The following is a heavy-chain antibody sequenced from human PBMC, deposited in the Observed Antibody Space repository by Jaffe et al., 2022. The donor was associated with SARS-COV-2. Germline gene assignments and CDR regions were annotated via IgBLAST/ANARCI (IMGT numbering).Heavy chain of an antibody. V-gene: IGHV4-34*01. D-gene: IGHD3-9*01. CDR3: ARGGHNGGILTGPRLRTMDV. CDR2: INHSGST. Sequence: QVQLQQWGAGLLKPSETLSLTCAVYGGSFSGYYWSWIRQPPGKGLEWIGEINHSGSTNYNPSLKSRVTISVDTSKNQFSLKLSSVTAADTAVYYCARGGHNGGILTGPRLRTMDVWGKGTTVTVSS. CDR1: GGSFSGYY. J-gene: IGHJ6*03.